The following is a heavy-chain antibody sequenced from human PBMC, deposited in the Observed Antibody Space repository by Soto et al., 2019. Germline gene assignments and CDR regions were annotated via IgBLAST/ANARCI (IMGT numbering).Heavy chain of an antibody. D-gene: IGHD3-3*01. Sequence: GGSLRLSCAASGFTFSKAWMNWVRQAPGKGLEWVGRIKSKTDGGTTDYAAPVKGRFTISRDDSKNTLYLQMNSLKTEDTAVYYCTTDVGITIFGVVNGGMDVWGQGTTVTVSS. V-gene: IGHV3-15*07. CDR3: TTDVGITIFGVVNGGMDV. CDR2: IKSKTDGGTT. CDR1: GFTFSKAW. J-gene: IGHJ6*02.